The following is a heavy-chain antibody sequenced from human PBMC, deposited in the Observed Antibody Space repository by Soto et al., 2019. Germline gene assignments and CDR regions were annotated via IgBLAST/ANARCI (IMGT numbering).Heavy chain of an antibody. CDR1: GFTFSNAW. V-gene: IGHV3-15*01. J-gene: IGHJ3*02. CDR3: TTDLTRFGESDAFDI. CDR2: IKSKTDGGTT. D-gene: IGHD3-10*01. Sequence: GGSLRLSCAASGFTFSNAWMSWVRQAPGKGLEWVGRIKSKTDGGTTDYAAPVKGRFTISRDDSKNTLYLQMNSLKTEDTAVYYCTTDLTRFGESDAFDIWGQGTMVTVSS.